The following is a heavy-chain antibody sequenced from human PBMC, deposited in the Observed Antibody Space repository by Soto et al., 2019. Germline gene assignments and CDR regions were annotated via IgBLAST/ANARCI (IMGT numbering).Heavy chain of an antibody. CDR1: GGSISSYY. CDR3: ARGIFQRPNAFDV. V-gene: IGHV4-59*01. Sequence: PSETLFLTCTVSGGSISSYYWSWIRQPPGRGLEWVGYICFTGTTTYNPSLKSRVTISLDTSKNQFSLKVNSVTAADTAVYFCARGIFQRPNAFDVWGQGTMVTVSS. D-gene: IGHD2-21*01. CDR2: ICFTGTT. J-gene: IGHJ3*01.